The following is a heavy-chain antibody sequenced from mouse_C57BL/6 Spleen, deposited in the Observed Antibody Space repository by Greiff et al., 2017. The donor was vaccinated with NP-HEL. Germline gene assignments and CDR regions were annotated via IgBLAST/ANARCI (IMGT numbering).Heavy chain of an antibody. V-gene: IGHV1-15*01. D-gene: IGHD2-1*01. Sequence: QVQLQQSGAELVRPGASVTLSCKASGYTFTDYEMHWVKQTPVHGLEWIGAIDPETGGTAYNQKFKGKAILTADKSSSTAYMELRSLTSEDSAVYYGTRTGDYGTPYYFDYWGQGTTLTVSS. CDR1: GYTFTDYE. CDR3: TRTGDYGTPYYFDY. J-gene: IGHJ2*01. CDR2: IDPETGGT.